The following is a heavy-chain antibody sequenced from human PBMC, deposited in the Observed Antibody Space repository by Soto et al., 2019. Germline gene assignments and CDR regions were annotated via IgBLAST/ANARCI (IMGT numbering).Heavy chain of an antibody. J-gene: IGHJ6*03. D-gene: IGHD4-17*01. CDR1: RGTVNVSD. CDR3: ARLDSSKVYGDYGYYYCYYMDV. CDR2: INHSGST. V-gene: IGHV4-34*01. Sequence: LTCAVCRGTVNVSDVSGFRKPPGKGREWIGEINHSGSTNYNPSLKSRVTISVDTSKNQFSLKLSSVTAADTAVYYCARLDSSKVYGDYGYYYCYYMDVWGKGTTVTGSS.